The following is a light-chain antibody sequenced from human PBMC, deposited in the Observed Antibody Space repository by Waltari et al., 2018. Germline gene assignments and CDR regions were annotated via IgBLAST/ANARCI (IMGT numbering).Light chain of an antibody. V-gene: IGLV2-23*01. Sequence: QSALTQPASVSGSPGQSITITCTGTTNDVVNYNLVSWFQQHPGRAPQLLIFEAIKRPSGVSDRFSASKSGNTASLTISRLQAEDEADYYCCSYAGTYTYVFGTGTKVTVL. CDR3: CSYAGTYTYV. CDR1: TNDVVNYNL. CDR2: EAI. J-gene: IGLJ1*01.